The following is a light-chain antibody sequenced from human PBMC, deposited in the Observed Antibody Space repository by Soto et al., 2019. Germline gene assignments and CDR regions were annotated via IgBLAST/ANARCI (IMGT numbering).Light chain of an antibody. CDR2: GPS. CDR3: QQYGSSSTWT. V-gene: IGKV3-20*01. Sequence: EVLLTQSPGTLLLSPGERATLSCRASHSVSSSYLAWYQHKPGQSPRLLIYGPSSRATGTPDRFSGSGSGTDFTLTISILEPEDFAVYYCQQYGSSSTWTIGQGTKVDIK. J-gene: IGKJ1*01. CDR1: HSVSSSY.